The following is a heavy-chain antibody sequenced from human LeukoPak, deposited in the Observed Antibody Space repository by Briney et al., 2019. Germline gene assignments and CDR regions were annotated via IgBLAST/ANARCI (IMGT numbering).Heavy chain of an antibody. CDR1: GDSVSRNNIA. J-gene: IGHJ4*02. CDR2: TYYNSQWYN. Sequence: SQTLSLTCAISGDSVSRNNIAWNWIRQSPSRGLEWLGRTYYNSQWYNDYAVSVRSRITINPDTSKNQFSLQLNSVTPEDTAVYFCARGRDVVVVPAADFDYWGQGILVTVSS. CDR3: ARGRDVVVVPAADFDY. D-gene: IGHD2-2*01. V-gene: IGHV6-1*01.